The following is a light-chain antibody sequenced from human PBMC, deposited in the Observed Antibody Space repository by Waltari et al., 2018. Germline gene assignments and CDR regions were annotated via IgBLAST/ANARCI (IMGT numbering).Light chain of an antibody. CDR3: SSYTNIITYV. CDR1: SSDVDNYNF. CDR2: GVS. Sequence: QSALTQPASVSGSPGQSITISCTGTSSDVDNYNFVSWYQQHPGNAPNLMIYGVSKRPSGVSDRFSGSKAGNTASLTISGLQAEDEADYYCSSYTNIITYVFGTGTKVTVL. V-gene: IGLV2-14*01. J-gene: IGLJ1*01.